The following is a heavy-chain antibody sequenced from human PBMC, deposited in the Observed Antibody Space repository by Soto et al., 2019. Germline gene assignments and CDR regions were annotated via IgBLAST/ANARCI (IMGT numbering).Heavy chain of an antibody. CDR3: GAYDSGGYI. J-gene: IGHJ4*02. D-gene: IGHD3-22*01. Sequence: QVQLQESGQGLVKASETLSLTCTVSGASISSYFWNWIRQSPGKGLEYIGYIYYSGTTYYNPSLRGRVTISVDTSKKQFSLKLNSVTAADTAVYYCGAYDSGGYIWGQGTLVSVSS. CDR2: IYYSGTT. CDR1: GASISSYF. V-gene: IGHV4-59*08.